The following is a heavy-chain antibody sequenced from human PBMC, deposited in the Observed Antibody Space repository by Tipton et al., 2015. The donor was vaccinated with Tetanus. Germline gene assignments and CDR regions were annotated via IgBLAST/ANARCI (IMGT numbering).Heavy chain of an antibody. CDR2: IYSSGST. Sequence: TLSLTCTVSGGSISSYYWSWIRQPPGKGLEWIGYIYSSGSTHYNPSLKSRVTMSLDTSKKQFSLSLNSVTAADTAVYFCARGVWFGPGPRYYFDYWGQGTLVTVSS. J-gene: IGHJ4*02. CDR3: ARGVWFGPGPRYYFDY. D-gene: IGHD3-10*01. CDR1: GGSISSYY. V-gene: IGHV4-59*12.